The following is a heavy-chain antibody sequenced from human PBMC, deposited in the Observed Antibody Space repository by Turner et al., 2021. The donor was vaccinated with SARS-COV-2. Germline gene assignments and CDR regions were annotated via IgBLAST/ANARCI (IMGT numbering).Heavy chain of an antibody. CDR2: ISYAGNIK. CDR1: ELTFSSYT. Sequence: QVQLVEFGGGEVQPGRSLRLSCAASELTFSSYTMYWGRQAPGKGLEWVALISYAGNIKQYADSVKGRLSISRDNSKTTVYLQMNSLGAEDTAVYYCASATRGGTYYYSAFDIWGQGTMVTVSS. D-gene: IGHD1-26*01. J-gene: IGHJ3*02. V-gene: IGHV3-30*04. CDR3: ASATRGGTYYYSAFDI.